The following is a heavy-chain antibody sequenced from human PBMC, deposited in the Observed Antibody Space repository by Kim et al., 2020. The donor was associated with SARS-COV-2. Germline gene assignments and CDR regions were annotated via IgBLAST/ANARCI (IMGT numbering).Heavy chain of an antibody. CDR2: INSDGSST. CDR3: ARVGSRRSYYFDY. Sequence: GGSLRLSCAASGFTFSSYWMHWVRQAPGKGLVWVSRINSDGSSTSYADSVKGRFTISRDNAKNTLYLQMNSLRAEDTAVYYCARVGSRRSYYFDYWGQGTLVTVSS. J-gene: IGHJ4*02. V-gene: IGHV3-74*01. D-gene: IGHD2-15*01. CDR1: GFTFSSYW.